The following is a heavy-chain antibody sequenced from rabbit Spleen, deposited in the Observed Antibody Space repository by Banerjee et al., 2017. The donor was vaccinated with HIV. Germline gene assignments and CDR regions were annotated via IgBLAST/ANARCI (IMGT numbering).Heavy chain of an antibody. CDR1: GFSFSNGYD. D-gene: IGHD1-1*01. CDR2: IYTGNGKN. J-gene: IGHJ4*01. V-gene: IGHV1S45*01. Sequence: QEQLVESGGGLVQPEGSLTLTCTASGFSFSNGYDMSWVRQAPGKGLEWIGFIYTGNGKNYYASWAKGRFTISKTSSTTVTLQVTSLTAADTATYFCTRDDGSGHYIDGYFNLWGQGTLVTVS. CDR3: TRDDGSGHYIDGYFNL.